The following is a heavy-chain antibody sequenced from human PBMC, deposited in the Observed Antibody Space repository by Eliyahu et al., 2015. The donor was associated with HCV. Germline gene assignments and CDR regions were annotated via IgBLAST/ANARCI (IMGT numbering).Heavy chain of an antibody. V-gene: IGHV4-59*08. CDR1: GGXIXSYH. Sequence: QVQLQESGPGLVKPSETLSLTCTVSGGXIXSYHWXWIRQXPGKGLEXIGYXYYTGSTNXNPXLKSRVTISVDTSNNQFSLKLTSVTAADTAVYYCARSYCSGGSCYDTFDYWGQGTLVTVSS. D-gene: IGHD2-15*01. CDR2: XYYTGST. CDR3: ARSYCSGGSCYDTFDY. J-gene: IGHJ4*02.